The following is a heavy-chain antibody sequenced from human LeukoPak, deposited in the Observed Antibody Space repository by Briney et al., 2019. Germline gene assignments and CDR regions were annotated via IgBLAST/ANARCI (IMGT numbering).Heavy chain of an antibody. CDR2: ISAYNGNT. Sequence: GPSVKVSCKASGYTFTSYGISWVRQAPRQGLECMGWISAYNGNTNYAQKLQGRVTMTTDTSTSSAYMELRSLRSDAMAVYYCARVLGVVQLWNDYWGQGSLVTV. CDR3: ARVLGVVQLWNDY. J-gene: IGHJ4*02. V-gene: IGHV1-18*03. D-gene: IGHD5-18*01. CDR1: GYTFTSYG.